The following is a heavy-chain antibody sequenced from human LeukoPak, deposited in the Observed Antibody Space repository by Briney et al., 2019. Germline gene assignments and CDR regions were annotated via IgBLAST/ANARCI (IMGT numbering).Heavy chain of an antibody. CDR1: GFAFDDHG. CDR3: ARAPITSPFYFDY. CDR2: INWNGGST. J-gene: IGHJ4*02. Sequence: GGSLRLSCTASGFAFDDHGMSWVRQVPGKGLEWVSGINWNGGSTGYADPLRGRFTISRDNAKNSLYLQMDSLRAEDTALYSCARAPITSPFYFDYWGQGTLVTVSS. D-gene: IGHD2-2*01. V-gene: IGHV3-20*04.